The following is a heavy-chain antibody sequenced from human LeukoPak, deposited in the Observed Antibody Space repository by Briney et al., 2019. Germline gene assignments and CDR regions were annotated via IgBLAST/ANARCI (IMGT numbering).Heavy chain of an antibody. D-gene: IGHD5-24*01. CDR3: ARHFGDAYRRSFDF. Sequence: KPSETLSLTCSVSGGSISSSDYYWGWIRQPPGKGLEWIAYVYYTGSTNYNPSLKSRVTMSVDTSKNQFSLKLTSVTAADTAVYYCARHFGDAYRRSFDFWGQGTLVTVSS. CDR2: VYYTGST. J-gene: IGHJ4*02. V-gene: IGHV4-61*05. CDR1: GGSISSSDYY.